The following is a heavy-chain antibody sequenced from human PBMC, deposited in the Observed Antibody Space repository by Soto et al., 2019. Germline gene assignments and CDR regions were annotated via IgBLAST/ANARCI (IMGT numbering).Heavy chain of an antibody. Sequence: SETLSLTCTVSGVSISRTGYYWGWVRRPPGKGLEWIGSIYYNGVAHYSPSLETRLTISVDTSKNHFSLKLNSVTAADAAIYYCARQYGYNYGHIEHWGQGTVVTVSS. CDR1: GVSISRTGYY. D-gene: IGHD5-18*01. J-gene: IGHJ4*02. V-gene: IGHV4-39*01. CDR2: IYYNGVA. CDR3: ARQYGYNYGHIEH.